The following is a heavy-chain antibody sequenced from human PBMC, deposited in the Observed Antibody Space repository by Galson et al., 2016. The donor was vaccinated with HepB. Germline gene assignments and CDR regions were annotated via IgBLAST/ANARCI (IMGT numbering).Heavy chain of an antibody. CDR1: GGSISSGGYF. J-gene: IGHJ3*01. CDR2: IYYSGST. CDR3: ARLTFYYGSGSHAFDF. Sequence: TLSLTCTVSGGSISSGGYFWSWIRQHPGKGLEWIGYIYYSGSTYYNPYLKSRVTISVDTSKNQFSLKLSSVTAANTAVFYCARLTFYYGSGSHAFDFWGQGAMVTVSS. D-gene: IGHD3-10*01. V-gene: IGHV4-31*03.